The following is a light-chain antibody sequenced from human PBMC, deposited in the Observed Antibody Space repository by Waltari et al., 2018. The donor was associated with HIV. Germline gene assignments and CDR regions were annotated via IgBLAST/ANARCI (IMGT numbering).Light chain of an antibody. Sequence: QPVLTQPPSASGTPGQRVTISCSGSSSNIGINSVYWYQQVPGRTPTLLIYRNNQRPSGVPDRVSGSKSGTSAALAISGLQSEDEADYYGAAWDDTFRWVFGGGTKLTVL. CDR1: SSNIGINS. J-gene: IGLJ3*02. CDR2: RNN. CDR3: AAWDDTFRWV. V-gene: IGLV1-44*01.